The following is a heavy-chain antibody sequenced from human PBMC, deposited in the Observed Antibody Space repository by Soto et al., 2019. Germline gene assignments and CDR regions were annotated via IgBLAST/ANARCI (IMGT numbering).Heavy chain of an antibody. V-gene: IGHV4-39*01. Sequence: SETLSVSCTVSGDSISRSRYHWGWIRQPPGKGLEWIGTIYYSGNTYYNPSLKSRVTISVDTSKNQFALKVNSVIAADTAVYYCARHHTNLYYYYYMDVCGKGTTVTVSS. CDR2: IYYSGNT. J-gene: IGHJ6*03. CDR3: ARHHTNLYYYYYMDV. CDR1: GDSISRSRYH.